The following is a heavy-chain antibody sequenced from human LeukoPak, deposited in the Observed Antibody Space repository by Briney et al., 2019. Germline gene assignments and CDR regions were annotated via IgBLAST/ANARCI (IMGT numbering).Heavy chain of an antibody. CDR3: ARDVGGSCLGGLFDY. J-gene: IGHJ4*02. CDR2: IIPIFGTA. V-gene: IGHV1-69*13. CDR1: GYTFTSYG. D-gene: IGHD2-15*01. Sequence: GASVKVSCKASGYTFTSYGISWVRQAPGQGLEWMGGIIPIFGTANYAQKFQGRVTITADESTSTAYMELSSLRSEDTAVYYCARDVGGSCLGGLFDYWGQGTLVTVSS.